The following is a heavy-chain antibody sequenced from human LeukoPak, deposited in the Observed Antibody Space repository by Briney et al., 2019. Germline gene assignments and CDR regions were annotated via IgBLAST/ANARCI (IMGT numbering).Heavy chain of an antibody. V-gene: IGHV4-34*01. J-gene: IGHJ4*02. CDR1: GGSFSGYY. D-gene: IGHD3-3*01. CDR3: ARSSRFLETRIGIDY. Sequence: SETLSLTCAVYGGSFSGYYWSWIRQPPGKGLEWIGEINHSGSTNYSPSLKRRVTISVDTSKNEFSLKLSCVTAADTAVFYCARSSRFLETRIGIDYWGQGTLVTVSS. CDR2: INHSGST.